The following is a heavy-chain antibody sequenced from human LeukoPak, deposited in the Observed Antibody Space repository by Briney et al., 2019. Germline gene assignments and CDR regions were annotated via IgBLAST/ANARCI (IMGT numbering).Heavy chain of an antibody. J-gene: IGHJ4*02. V-gene: IGHV4-39*01. Sequence: SETLSLTCTVSGGSISSSSYYWGWIRQPPGQGLEWIGSIYYSGSTYYNPSLKSRVTISVDTSKNQFSLKLSSVTAADTAVYYCARRSRRSARDYWGQGTLVTVSS. D-gene: IGHD3-10*01. CDR1: GGSISSSSYY. CDR2: IYYSGST. CDR3: ARRSRRSARDY.